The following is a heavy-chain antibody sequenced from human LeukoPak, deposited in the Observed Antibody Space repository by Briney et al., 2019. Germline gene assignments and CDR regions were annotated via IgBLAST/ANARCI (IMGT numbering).Heavy chain of an antibody. CDR2: ISGSGGST. D-gene: IGHD1-26*01. Sequence: GGSLRLSCAASGFTFSSYAMSWVRQAPGKGLEWVSAISGSGGSTYYADSVKGRFTISRDNSKNTLYLQMNSLRAEDTAVYYCAKCSVVGATICIAFDIWGQGTMVTASS. CDR3: AKCSVVGATICIAFDI. J-gene: IGHJ3*02. V-gene: IGHV3-23*01. CDR1: GFTFSSYA.